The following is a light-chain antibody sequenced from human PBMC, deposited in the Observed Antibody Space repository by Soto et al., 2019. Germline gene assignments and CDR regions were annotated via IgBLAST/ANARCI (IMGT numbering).Light chain of an antibody. CDR1: SSDVGGYNY. CDR2: EVS. CDR3: GSYTSSRIYV. Sequence: SVLTQPASVSVSPGQSITISCTGTSSDVGGYNYVSWYQQHPGKAPKLMIYEVSNRPSGVSDRFSGSKSGNTASLTISGLQAEDEADYYCGSYTSSRIYVFGAGTKVT. V-gene: IGLV2-14*01. J-gene: IGLJ1*01.